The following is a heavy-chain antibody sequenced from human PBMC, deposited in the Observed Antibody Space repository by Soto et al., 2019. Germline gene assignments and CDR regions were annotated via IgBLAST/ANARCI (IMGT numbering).Heavy chain of an antibody. J-gene: IGHJ6*02. Sequence: DVQLEESGGGLVQPGESLRLSCEVSGFTLSMYSMTWVRQAPGKGLEWVAKIPQEGSDGHYVDSVKGRVTISRDNAKNSDYLQMNSLRAEDTAVYCCATVQLILPANVFFYGSDVWGQEAKVTFSS. V-gene: IGHV3-7*03. D-gene: IGHD2-21*02. CDR3: ATVQLILPANVFFYGSDV. CDR2: IPQEGSDG. CDR1: GFTLSMYS.